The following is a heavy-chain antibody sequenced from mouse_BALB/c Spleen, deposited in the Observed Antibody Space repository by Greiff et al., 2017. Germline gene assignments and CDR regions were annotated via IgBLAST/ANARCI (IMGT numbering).Heavy chain of an antibody. CDR2: ISSGGSYT. J-gene: IGHJ2*01. V-gene: IGHV5-6*01. CDR3: ARLGGTMITARVYYFDY. CDR1: GFTFSSYG. D-gene: IGHD2-4*01. Sequence: EVQLQESGGDLVKPGGSLKLSCAASGFTFSSYGMSWVRQTPDKRLEWVATISSGGSYTYYPDSVKGRFTISRDNAKNTLYLQMSSLKSEDTAMYYCARLGGTMITARVYYFDYWGQGTTLTVSS.